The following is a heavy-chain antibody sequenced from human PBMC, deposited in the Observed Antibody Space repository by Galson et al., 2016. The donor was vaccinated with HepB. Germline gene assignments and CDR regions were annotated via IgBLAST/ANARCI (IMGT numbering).Heavy chain of an antibody. Sequence: SLRLSCAASGFSFSNHWIIWGRQAPGKGLEWVAQMNQDGSQKDYVDSVKGRFTISRDNAKNSLYLQMDSLRAEDTAVYYCASSHIPYYYDYWGQGTLVTVSS. CDR1: GFSFSNHW. CDR3: ASSHIPYYYDY. J-gene: IGHJ4*02. V-gene: IGHV3-7*02. CDR2: MNQDGSQK. D-gene: IGHD2-2*02.